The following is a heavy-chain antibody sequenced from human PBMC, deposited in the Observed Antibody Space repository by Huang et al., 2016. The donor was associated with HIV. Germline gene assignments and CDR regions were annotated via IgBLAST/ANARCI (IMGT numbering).Heavy chain of an antibody. CDR1: GFTFSSYA. D-gene: IGHD6-13*01. CDR2: ISGGGGST. V-gene: IGHV3-23*01. Sequence: EVQLLESGGGLVQPGGSLRLSCAASGFTFSSYAMSWVRQAPGKGLGWVSVISGGGGSTYYAASVKGRFTISRDNSKNTLYLQMNSLRAEDAAVYYCAKDPYSSSWFDHFDYWGQGTLVTVSS. CDR3: AKDPYSSSWFDHFDY. J-gene: IGHJ4*02.